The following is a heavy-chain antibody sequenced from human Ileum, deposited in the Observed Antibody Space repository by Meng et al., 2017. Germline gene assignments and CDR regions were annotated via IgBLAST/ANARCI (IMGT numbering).Heavy chain of an antibody. D-gene: IGHD3-10*01. CDR2: IEHSGST. V-gene: IGHV4-34*01. CDR1: VRYFHGYY. J-gene: IGHJ4*02. CDR3: ARGGGPRAYYFDY. Sequence: LQHWCAALLTPSDTLYLTCAVDVRYFHGYYFAGIRQPPRKGLEWSGDIEHSGSTTYTPSLKSRVTISVDTSKNQFSLNPNSVTAPDTAFYYCARGGGPRAYYFDYWGQGALVTVSS.